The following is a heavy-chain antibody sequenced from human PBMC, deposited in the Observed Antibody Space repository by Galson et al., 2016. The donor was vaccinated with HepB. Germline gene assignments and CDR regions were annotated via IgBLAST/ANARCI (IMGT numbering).Heavy chain of an antibody. CDR2: IKGDGSYT. CDR3: VRDGDAYNFDY. V-gene: IGHV3-74*01. CDR1: GFGFKDNW. J-gene: IGHJ4*02. Sequence: SLRLSCAASGFGFKDNWMHWVRQAPGKGLVWVSRIKGDGSYTNYADSVKGRFTISRDNAKNTLYLQMNSLRADDTAVYYCVRDGDAYNFDYWGQGTLVTVSS. D-gene: IGHD5-24*01.